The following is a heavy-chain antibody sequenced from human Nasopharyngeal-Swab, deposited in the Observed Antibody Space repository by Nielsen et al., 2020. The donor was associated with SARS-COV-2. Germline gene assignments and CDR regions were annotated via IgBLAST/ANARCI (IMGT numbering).Heavy chain of an antibody. J-gene: IGHJ6*02. CDR3: AKVGIPRGYYYGMDV. V-gene: IGHV3-30*18. Sequence: WIRQPPGKGLEWVAVISYDGSNKYYADSVKGRFTISRDNSKNTLYLQMNSLRAEGTAVYYCAKVGIPRGYYYGMDVWGQGTTVTVSS. D-gene: IGHD2-21*01. CDR2: ISYDGSNK.